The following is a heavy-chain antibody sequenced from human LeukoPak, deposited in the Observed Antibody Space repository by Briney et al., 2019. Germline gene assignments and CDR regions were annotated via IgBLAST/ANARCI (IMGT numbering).Heavy chain of an antibody. CDR2: IWYDGSKK. D-gene: IGHD3-16*01. V-gene: IGHV3-33*06. Sequence: PGRSLRLSCAASGFTFSTYGMHWVRQAPGKGLEWVAVIWYDGSKKYYADSVKGRFTISRDNSKNTLYMQMNSLRVEDTAVYYCAKDQSLWGSGSTCDRVGYDYWGQGTLVTVSS. J-gene: IGHJ4*02. CDR3: AKDQSLWGSGSTCDRVGYDY. CDR1: GFTFSTYG.